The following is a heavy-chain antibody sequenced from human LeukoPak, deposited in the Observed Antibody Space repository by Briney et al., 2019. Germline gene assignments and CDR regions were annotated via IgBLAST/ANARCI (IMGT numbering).Heavy chain of an antibody. V-gene: IGHV3-30*02. J-gene: IGHJ3*01. Sequence: GSLRLSCAAAGFIFSSYGMHLVRHAAGKGQECGAYILYEGSNKYYADSVKRRFTIHRDNSKNTLYLQMNSLRAEDTAVYYCAKAQGWSNPLSYLWGQGTMVTASS. CDR1: GFIFSSYG. CDR2: ILYEGSNK. CDR3: AKAQGWSNPLSYL.